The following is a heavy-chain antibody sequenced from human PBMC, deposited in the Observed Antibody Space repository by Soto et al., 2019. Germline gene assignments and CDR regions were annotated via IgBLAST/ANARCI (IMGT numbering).Heavy chain of an antibody. CDR3: ARDAGYSYGYLWYYYGMDV. CDR1: GYTFTSYG. J-gene: IGHJ6*02. D-gene: IGHD5-18*01. V-gene: IGHV1-18*01. Sequence: QVQLVQSGAEVKKPGASVKVSCKASGYTFTSYGISWLRQAPGQGLEWMGWISAYNGNTNYAQKLQGRVTMTTDTXXSXAXXELRSLGSDDTAVYYCARDAGYSYGYLWYYYGMDVWGQGATVTVSS. CDR2: ISAYNGNT.